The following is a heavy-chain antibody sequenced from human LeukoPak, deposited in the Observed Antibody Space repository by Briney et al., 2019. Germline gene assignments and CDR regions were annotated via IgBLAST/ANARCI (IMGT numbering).Heavy chain of an antibody. V-gene: IGHV1-24*01. CDR2: FDPEDGET. J-gene: IGHJ5*01. CDR3: ARGDGYGYNRFDS. D-gene: IGHD5-24*01. CDR1: GYTLIELS. Sequence: GASVKVSCKASGYTLIELSMHWVRQAPARGLEWMGGFDPEDGETIYAQKFQGRVTMTADTSTDKAYLELTSLRYEDTAVYYCARGDGYGYNRFDSWGQGTLVTASS.